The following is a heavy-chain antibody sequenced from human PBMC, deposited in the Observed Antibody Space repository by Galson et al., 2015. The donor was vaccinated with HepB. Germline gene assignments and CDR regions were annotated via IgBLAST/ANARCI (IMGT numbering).Heavy chain of an antibody. CDR3: FSEADGAY. D-gene: IGHD4-17*01. CDR2: IRSKANSYAT. J-gene: IGHJ4*02. Sequence: SLRLSCAASGFTFSSSAMHWVRQASGKGLEWVGLIRSKANSYATAYAASVKGRFTISRDDSENTSYLQMNSLKTDDTAVYYCFSEADGAYWGQGALVTVSS. V-gene: IGHV3-73*01. CDR1: GFTFSSSA.